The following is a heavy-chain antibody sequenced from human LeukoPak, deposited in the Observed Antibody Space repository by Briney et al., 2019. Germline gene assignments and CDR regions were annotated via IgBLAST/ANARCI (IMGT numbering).Heavy chain of an antibody. V-gene: IGHV3-30*04. J-gene: IGHJ6*03. Sequence: PGGSLRLSCASTVFTFSSYTMHWVRQAPGKGLEGGAVISYDGCNKYYADSVKCRFTISRDNSQNTLYLHMNSQRAEDTAVYYCARARYYYDDSAYFQFYYYMDVWGKGTTVTISS. CDR3: ARARYYYDDSAYFQFYYYMDV. CDR1: VFTFSSYT. D-gene: IGHD3-22*01. CDR2: ISYDGCNK.